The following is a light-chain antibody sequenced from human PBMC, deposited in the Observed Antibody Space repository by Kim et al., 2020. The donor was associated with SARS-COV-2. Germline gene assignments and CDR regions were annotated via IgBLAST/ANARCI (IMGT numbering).Light chain of an antibody. V-gene: IGKV1-33*01. CDR2: DAS. CDR1: QDITNY. J-gene: IGKJ2*01. CDR3: QQYDNFPYT. Sequence: ASVGDRVTITCQASQDITNYLNWYQQKPGKAPKLLIFDASNLETGVPSRFSGTGSGTDFTFTISSLQPEDIATYYCQQYDNFPYTFGQGTKLES.